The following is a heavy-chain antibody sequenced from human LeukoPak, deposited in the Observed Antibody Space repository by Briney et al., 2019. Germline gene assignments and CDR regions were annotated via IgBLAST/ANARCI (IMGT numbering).Heavy chain of an antibody. J-gene: IGHJ5*02. CDR1: GGSISSSSYY. CDR2: IYYSGST. D-gene: IGHD3-10*01. CDR3: ARVPGSGKLIWFDP. V-gene: IGHV4-61*01. Sequence: SETLSLTCTVSGGSISSSSYYWSWIRQPPGKGLEWIGYIYYSGSTNYNPSLKSRVTISVDTSKNQFSLKLSSVTAADTAVYYCARVPGSGKLIWFDPWGQGTLVTVSS.